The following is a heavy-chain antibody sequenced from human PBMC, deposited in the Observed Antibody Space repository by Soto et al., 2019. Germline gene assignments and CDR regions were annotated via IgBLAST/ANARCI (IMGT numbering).Heavy chain of an antibody. V-gene: IGHV4-61*01. Sequence: PSETLSLTCTVSGGSVSSGSYYWSWIRQPPGKGLEWIGHIYYSGSTKYNPSHKSRVTISVDTSKNQFSLRLSSVTAADTAVYYCARKASAAMPPGYFDYWGQGTQVTVSS. CDR1: GGSVSSGSYY. J-gene: IGHJ4*02. CDR3: ARKASAAMPPGYFDY. CDR2: IYYSGST. D-gene: IGHD2-2*01.